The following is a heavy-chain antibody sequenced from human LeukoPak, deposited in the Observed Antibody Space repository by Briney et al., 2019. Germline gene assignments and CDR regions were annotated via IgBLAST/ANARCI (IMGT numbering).Heavy chain of an antibody. CDR2: INPNNSST. CDR3: ARAPAKGARTVDFDK. Sequence: ASVKVSCKASGYTFTIYDMHWVRQAPGQGLEWMGWINPNNSSTQYPQNLQGTVPLTSDTSTSTAYMELTTLRSDDTAIYFCARAPAKGARTVDFDKWGQGTLVTVSS. V-gene: IGHV1-2*02. J-gene: IGHJ4*02. CDR1: GYTFTIYD. D-gene: IGHD1-1*01.